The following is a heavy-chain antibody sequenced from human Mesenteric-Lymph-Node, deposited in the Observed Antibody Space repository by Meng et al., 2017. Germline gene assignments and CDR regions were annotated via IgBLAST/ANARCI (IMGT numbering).Heavy chain of an antibody. CDR3: ARALIFDV. CDR1: GGTFSSYA. J-gene: IGHJ3*01. CDR2: INPNSGGT. Sequence: QVKLVQSGAEVKKPGSSVKVSCKASGGTFSSYAISWVRQAPGQGLEWMGWINPNSGGTSYAQSFQGRVTMTMDTSISTVYMELSRLTDDDTGVYYCARALIFDVWGLGTMVTVSS. D-gene: IGHD3-16*01. V-gene: IGHV1-2*02.